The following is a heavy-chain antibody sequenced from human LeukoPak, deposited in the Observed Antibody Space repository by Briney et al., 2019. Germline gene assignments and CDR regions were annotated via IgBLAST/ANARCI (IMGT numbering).Heavy chain of an antibody. CDR2: INHSGST. J-gene: IGHJ4*02. V-gene: IGHV4-34*01. Sequence: SETPSLTCAVYGGSFSGYYWSWIRQPPGKGLEWIGEINHSGSTNYNPSLKSRVTISVDTSKNQFSLKLSSVTAADTAVYYCARSPSSSWFNFDYWGQGTLVTVSS. D-gene: IGHD6-13*01. CDR3: ARSPSSSWFNFDY. CDR1: GGSFSGYY.